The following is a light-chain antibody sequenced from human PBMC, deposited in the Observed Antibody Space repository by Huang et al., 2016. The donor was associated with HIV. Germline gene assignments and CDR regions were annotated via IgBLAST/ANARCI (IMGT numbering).Light chain of an antibody. CDR3: QQYHAFPLT. Sequence: VIWMPQSPPLLSVSTGDRVTINCRVSQDINTYLAWYQQKPGKAPELLIYSASVWQNGVPSRFNGSGSGTQFTLTINCLQTEVFATYYCQQYHAFPLTFGAGTKVEI. J-gene: IGKJ4*01. CDR1: QDINTY. V-gene: IGKV1D-8*03. CDR2: SAS.